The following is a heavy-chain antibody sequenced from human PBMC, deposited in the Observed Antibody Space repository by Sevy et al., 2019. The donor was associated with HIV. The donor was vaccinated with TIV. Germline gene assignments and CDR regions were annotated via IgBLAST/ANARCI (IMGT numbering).Heavy chain of an antibody. J-gene: IGHJ6*02. D-gene: IGHD3-9*01. CDR2: ISYHGRDK. CDR3: AKDFTGYNGMDV. CDR1: GISFTTSG. Sequence: GGSPRLSCVVSGISFTTSGMHWVRQAPGKGLQWVAVISYHGRDKFYAESVKGRSTISRDNSKNMLYLQMNSLRAEDTAVYYCAKDFTGYNGMDVWGQRTMVTVSS. V-gene: IGHV3-30*18.